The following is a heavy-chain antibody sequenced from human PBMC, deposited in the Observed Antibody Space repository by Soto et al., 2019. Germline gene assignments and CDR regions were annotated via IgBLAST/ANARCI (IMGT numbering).Heavy chain of an antibody. CDR3: ANGRATYGLLTHDY. CDR1: GFSFRNYA. J-gene: IGHJ4*02. V-gene: IGHV3-23*01. CDR2: LTGSSSNI. D-gene: IGHD3-10*01. Sequence: EVHLLESGGGLVQPGGSLRLSCAASGFSFRNYAMSWVRQAPGKGLEWISTLTGSSSNIYYADSVKGRFAISRDNSRNTLYLQMNSLTAEDTAVYHCANGRATYGLLTHDYWGQGTLVTVSS.